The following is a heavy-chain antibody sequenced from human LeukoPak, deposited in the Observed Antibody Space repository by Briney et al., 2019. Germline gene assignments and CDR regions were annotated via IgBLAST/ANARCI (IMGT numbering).Heavy chain of an antibody. D-gene: IGHD3-22*01. CDR1: GFTFSSYS. Sequence: PGWSLRLSCAASGFTFSSYSMNWVRQAPGKGLEGVSYISSSSSTIYYADSVKGRFTISRDNAKNSLYLQMHSLRAEDKAVYYCARDSGYYDSSGYFSYYYMDVWGKGTTVTVSS. CDR2: ISSSSSTI. V-gene: IGHV3-48*01. CDR3: ARDSGYYDSSGYFSYYYMDV. J-gene: IGHJ6*03.